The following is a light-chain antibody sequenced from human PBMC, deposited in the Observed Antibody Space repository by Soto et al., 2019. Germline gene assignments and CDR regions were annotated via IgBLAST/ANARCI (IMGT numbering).Light chain of an antibody. CDR2: GAS. Sequence: DIVMTQSPATLSVSPGEGATLSCRASQTISTHLAWYQQKPGQAPRLLIYGASIRATGIPAKFSGSGSGTEFTLTITSLQSEDFAVYYCQQYDTWPPHTFGQGTKVEI. CDR3: QQYDTWPPHT. CDR1: QTISTH. V-gene: IGKV3-15*01. J-gene: IGKJ2*01.